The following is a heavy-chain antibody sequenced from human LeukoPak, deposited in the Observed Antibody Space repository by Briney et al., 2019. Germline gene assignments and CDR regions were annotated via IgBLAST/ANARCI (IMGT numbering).Heavy chain of an antibody. CDR2: IIPIFGTA. J-gene: IGHJ6*03. D-gene: IGHD1-26*01. CDR1: GGTFSSYA. V-gene: IGHV1-69*05. CDR3: ARVGWERTYYYYYYMDV. Sequence: SVKVSCKASGGTFSSYAISWVRQAPGQGLEWMGGIIPIFGTANYAQKFQGRVTITTDESTSTAYMELSRLRSEDTAVYYCARVGWERTYYYYYYMDVWGKGTTVTVSS.